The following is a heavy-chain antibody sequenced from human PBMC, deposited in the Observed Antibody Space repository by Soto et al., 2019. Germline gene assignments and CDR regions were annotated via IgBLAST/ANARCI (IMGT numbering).Heavy chain of an antibody. CDR3: ARDSPLVRGVGFDY. CDR2: INGDGST. CDR1: GFTIRNYW. Sequence: EVQLVESGGGLVQPGGSLRLSCAASGFTIRNYWMHWVRQVPGKGLVWVSRINGDGSTNYADSVKGRFTISSDNAKNTLYLQMNTLRVEYPAVYYCARDSPLVRGVGFDYWGPGTLVTVSS. D-gene: IGHD3-10*01. V-gene: IGHV3-74*01. J-gene: IGHJ4*02.